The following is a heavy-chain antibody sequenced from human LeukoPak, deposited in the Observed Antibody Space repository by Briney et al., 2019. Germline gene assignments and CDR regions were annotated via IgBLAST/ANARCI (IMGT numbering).Heavy chain of an antibody. CDR1: GGSFSGYY. D-gene: IGHD6-19*01. J-gene: IGHJ4*02. V-gene: IGHV4-34*01. CDR3: ARHSWLLPFDY. CDR2: MNHSGST. Sequence: SETLSLTCAVYGGSFSGYYWSWIRQPPGKGLEWIGEMNHSGSTNYNPSLKSRVTISVETSKNQFSLKLSSVTAADTAVYYCARHSWLLPFDYWGQGTLVTVSS.